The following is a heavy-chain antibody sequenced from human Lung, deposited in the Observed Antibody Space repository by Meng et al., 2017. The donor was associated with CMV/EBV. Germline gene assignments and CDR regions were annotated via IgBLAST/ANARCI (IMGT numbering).Heavy chain of an antibody. CDR1: GFTVSSNY. CDR2: IYSGGIT. V-gene: IGHV3-53*01. CDR3: ANSGLSGRTR. Sequence: GESLKISCAASGFTVSSNYMNWVRQAPGKGLEWVSVIYSGGITYYADSVKGRFTISRDNSKNTLYLQMNSLRAEDTAVYYCANSGLSGRTRWGQGKLVTVSS. J-gene: IGHJ4*02.